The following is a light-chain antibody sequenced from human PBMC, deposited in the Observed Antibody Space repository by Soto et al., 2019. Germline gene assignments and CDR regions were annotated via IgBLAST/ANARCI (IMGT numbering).Light chain of an antibody. CDR3: QQYDSSPLT. V-gene: IGKV3-20*01. J-gene: IGKJ4*01. CDR1: QSVSSSY. CDR2: GAS. Sequence: EIVLTQSPGTLSLSPGERATLSCRASQSVSSSYLAWYQQKPGQAPRLLIYGASSRATGIPDRFSGSGSGTDFTLTISRLEPGDFAVYYCQQYDSSPLTCGGGTKVEIK.